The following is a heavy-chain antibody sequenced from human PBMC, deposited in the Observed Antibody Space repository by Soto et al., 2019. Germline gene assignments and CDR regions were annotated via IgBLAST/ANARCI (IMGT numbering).Heavy chain of an antibody. CDR2: IYTSGST. CDR3: AREEITGYSSSWYWTGQYYFDY. D-gene: IGHD6-13*01. CDR1: GGSISSYY. Sequence: SETLSLTCTVSGGSISSYYLSWIRQPAGKGLEWIGRIYTSGSTNYNPSLKSRVTMSVDTSKNQFSLKLSSVTAADTAVYYCAREEITGYSSSWYWTGQYYFDYWGQGTLVTVSS. V-gene: IGHV4-4*07. J-gene: IGHJ4*02.